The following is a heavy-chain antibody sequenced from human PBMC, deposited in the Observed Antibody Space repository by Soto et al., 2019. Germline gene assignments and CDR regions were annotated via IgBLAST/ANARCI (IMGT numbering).Heavy chain of an antibody. Sequence: QVQLVESGGGVVQPGRSLRLSCAASGFTFSSSAMHWVRQAPGKGLEWVAVIAYDGSNKYYADSVKGRFTISRDNSKNTMYLPMNSLRAEDTAVYYCAKAGGNRNWYFDYWAQGTLVTVSS. CDR3: AKAGGNRNWYFDY. CDR1: GFTFSSSA. D-gene: IGHD1-1*01. CDR2: IAYDGSNK. V-gene: IGHV3-30*18. J-gene: IGHJ4*02.